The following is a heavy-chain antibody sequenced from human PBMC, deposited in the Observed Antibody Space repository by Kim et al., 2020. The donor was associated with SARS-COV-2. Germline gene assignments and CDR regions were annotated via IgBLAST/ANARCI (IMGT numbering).Heavy chain of an antibody. Sequence: GGSLRLSCTASGFTFSSYSMNWVRQTPGKGLDWVSYISSSSNYVYYADSVQGRFAISRDNAKNSLYLQMNSLRAEDTAVYYCARERNGYNTSPFDYWGQG. V-gene: IGHV3-21*05. D-gene: IGHD5-12*01. J-gene: IGHJ4*02. CDR3: ARERNGYNTSPFDY. CDR1: GFTFSSYS. CDR2: ISSSSNYV.